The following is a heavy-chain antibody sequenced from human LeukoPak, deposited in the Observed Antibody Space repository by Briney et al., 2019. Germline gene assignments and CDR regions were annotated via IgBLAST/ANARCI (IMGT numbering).Heavy chain of an antibody. V-gene: IGHV1-2*02. Sequence: ASVKVSCKASGYTFTGYYMHWVRQAPGQGLEWMGWINPNSGGTNYAQKFQGRVTMTRDTSISTAYMELSRLRSDDTAVYYCARVYDSSGWYGEQSDYWGQGTLVTVSS. CDR2: INPNSGGT. J-gene: IGHJ4*02. D-gene: IGHD6-19*01. CDR3: ARVYDSSGWYGEQSDY. CDR1: GYTFTGYY.